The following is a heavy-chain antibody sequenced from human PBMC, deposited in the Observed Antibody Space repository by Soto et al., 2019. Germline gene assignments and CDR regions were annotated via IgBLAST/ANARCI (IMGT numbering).Heavy chain of an antibody. CDR2: IYHSEST. Sequence: QLQLQESGSGLVKPSQTLSLTCAVSGGSISSGGYSWSWIRQPPGKGLEWIGDIYHSESTYYNPSLKSRVXXXXXXXXXXXXXXXXXXXXXXXXXXXCARGPRTTVTTGYSYSMDVWGQGTTVTVSS. D-gene: IGHD4-17*01. CDR1: GGSISSGGYS. CDR3: ARGPRTTVTTGYSYSMDV. V-gene: IGHV4-30-2*01. J-gene: IGHJ6*02.